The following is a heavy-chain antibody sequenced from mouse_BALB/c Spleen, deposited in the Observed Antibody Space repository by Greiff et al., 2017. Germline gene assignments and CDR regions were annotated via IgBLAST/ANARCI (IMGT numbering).Heavy chain of an antibody. J-gene: IGHJ4*01. Sequence: VQLQQSGAELAKPGASVKMSCKASGYTFTSYWMHWVKQRPGQGLEWIGYINPSTGYTEYNQKFKDKATLTADKSSSTAYMQLSSLTSEDSAVYYCAREAMDYWGQGTSVTVSS. V-gene: IGHV1-7*01. CDR3: AREAMDY. CDR1: GYTFTSYW. CDR2: INPSTGYT.